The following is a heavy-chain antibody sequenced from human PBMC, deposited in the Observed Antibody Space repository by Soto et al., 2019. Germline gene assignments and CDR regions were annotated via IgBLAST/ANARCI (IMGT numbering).Heavy chain of an antibody. V-gene: IGHV3-30*18. J-gene: IGHJ6*03. CDR2: ISYDGSNK. CDR1: GFTFSSYG. Sequence: GGSLRLSCAASGFTFSSYGMHWVRQAPGKGLEWVAVISYDGSNKYYADSVKGRFTISRDNSKNTLYLQMNSLRAEDTALYYFAKDRRGSYRYYYYYYMDVWGKGTTVTVSS. CDR3: AKDRRGSYRYYYYYYMDV. D-gene: IGHD3-16*02.